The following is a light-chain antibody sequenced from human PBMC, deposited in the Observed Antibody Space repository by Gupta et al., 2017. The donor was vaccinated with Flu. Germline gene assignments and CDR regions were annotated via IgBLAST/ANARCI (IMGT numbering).Light chain of an antibody. CDR2: DVN. CDR1: SNDVGEYNY. CDR3: CSYAGSYTLVV. J-gene: IGLJ2*01. V-gene: IGLV2-11*01. Sequence: QSALTQPRSVSGSPGQSVTVSCTGSSNDVGEYNYVSWYQQYPGNAPKLVIFDVNKRPSGVPDRFSGSKSGNTASLTISGPQAEDEADYYCCSYAGSYTLVVFGGGTRLTVV.